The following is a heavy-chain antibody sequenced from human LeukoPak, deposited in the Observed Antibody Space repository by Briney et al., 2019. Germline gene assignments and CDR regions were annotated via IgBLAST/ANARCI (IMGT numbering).Heavy chain of an antibody. Sequence: PGGSLRLSCEASGFTLSAYAMTWVRQAPGKGLEWVSVIYSGGPTFYADSVKGRFTISRHNSKNTLYLQMNSLRVDDTAVYYCAGQIVASFAFDIWGQGTMVTVSS. J-gene: IGHJ3*02. CDR3: AGQIVASFAFDI. CDR1: GFTLSAYA. D-gene: IGHD2/OR15-2a*01. V-gene: IGHV3-53*04. CDR2: IYSGGPT.